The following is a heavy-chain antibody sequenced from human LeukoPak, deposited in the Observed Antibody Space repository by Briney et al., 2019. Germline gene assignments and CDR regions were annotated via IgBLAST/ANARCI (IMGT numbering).Heavy chain of an antibody. J-gene: IGHJ5*02. V-gene: IGHV3-48*03. Sequence: GGSLRLSCAASGFSFRTYEMNWVRQAPGKGLEWVSYISNSGNTIYYADSVKGRFTISRDNAKNSLYLQMNSLRAEDAALYRCARGIWFDPWGLGTLVTVSS. CDR3: ARGIWFDP. CDR1: GFSFRTYE. CDR2: ISNSGNTI.